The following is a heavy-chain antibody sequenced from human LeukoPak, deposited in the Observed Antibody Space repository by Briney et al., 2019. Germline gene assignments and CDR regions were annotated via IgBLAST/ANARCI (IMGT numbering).Heavy chain of an antibody. CDR1: GYTFSNFG. V-gene: IGHV1-18*01. D-gene: IGHD2-2*01. CDR3: ARDGTSTDDY. Sequence: DSVKVSCKTSGYTFSNFGISWVRQAPGQGLEWMGWISGNNDNPNYGQKFQGRFTVTTDSSTSTAYMELRNLRSDDTAVYYCARDGTSTDDYWGQGTLVTVSS. CDR2: ISGNNDNP. J-gene: IGHJ4*02.